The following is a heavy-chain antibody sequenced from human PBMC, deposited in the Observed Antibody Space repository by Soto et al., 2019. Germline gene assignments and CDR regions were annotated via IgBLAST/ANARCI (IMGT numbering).Heavy chain of an antibody. CDR2: VYSSGST. V-gene: IGHV4-39*01. D-gene: IGHD3-9*01. J-gene: IGHJ4*02. CDR1: GGSVSSRSYY. Sequence: SXTLSLTCTVSGGSVSSRSYYWGWVRQPPGKGLERIGSVYSSGSTYYNPSLESRVTISVDKSKNQFSLKLMSLSAADTAVYYCGRLEGLATISYYFDYWGQGALVTVSS. CDR3: GRLEGLATISYYFDY.